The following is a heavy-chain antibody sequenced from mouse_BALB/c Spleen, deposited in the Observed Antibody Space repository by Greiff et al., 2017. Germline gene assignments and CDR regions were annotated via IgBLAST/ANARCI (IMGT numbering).Heavy chain of an antibody. CDR2: IYPSDSYT. CDR3: TRYGVYGNFDY. J-gene: IGHJ2*01. V-gene: IGHV1-69*02. D-gene: IGHD2-10*02. Sequence: VQLQQPGAELVRPGASVKLSCKASGYTFTSYWINWVKQRPGQGLEWIGNIYPSDSYTNYNQKFKDKATLTVDKSSSTAYMQLSSPTSEDSAVYYCTRYGVYGNFDYWGQGTTLTVSS. CDR1: GYTFTSYW.